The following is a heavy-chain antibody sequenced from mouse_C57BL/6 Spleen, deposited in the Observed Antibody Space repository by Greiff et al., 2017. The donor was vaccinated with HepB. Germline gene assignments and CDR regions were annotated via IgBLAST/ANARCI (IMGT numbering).Heavy chain of an antibody. CDR2: IDPSDSYT. D-gene: IGHD2-10*02. CDR3: ARDKYGTGDYFDY. J-gene: IGHJ2*01. CDR1: GYTFTSYW. Sequence: QVQLQQPGAELVKPGASVKLSCKASGYTFTSYWMQWVKQRPGQGLEWIGEIDPSDSYTNYNQKFKGKATLTVDTSSSTAYMQLSSLTSEDSADYDCARDKYGTGDYFDYWGQGTTLTVSS. V-gene: IGHV1-50*01.